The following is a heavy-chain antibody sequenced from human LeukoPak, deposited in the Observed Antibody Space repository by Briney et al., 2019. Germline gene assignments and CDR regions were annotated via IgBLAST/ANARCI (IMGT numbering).Heavy chain of an antibody. CDR3: ARGGVDY. CDR2: IRYDGSNK. V-gene: IGHV3-30*02. CDR1: GFIFNSYG. D-gene: IGHD3-16*01. J-gene: IGHJ4*02. Sequence: GGSLRLSCAASGFIFNSYGMHWVRQAPGKGLEWVAFIRYDGSNKYYADSVKGRFTISRDNAKNTLYLQMNSLRAEDTAVYYCARGGVDYWGQGTLVTVSS.